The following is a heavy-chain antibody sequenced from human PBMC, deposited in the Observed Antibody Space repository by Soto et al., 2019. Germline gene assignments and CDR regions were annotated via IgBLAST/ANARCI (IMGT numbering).Heavy chain of an antibody. Sequence: ASVKVSCKASGYTFTGYYMHWVRQAPGQGLEWMGWINPNSGGTNYAQKFQGRVTMTRDTSISTAYMELSRLRSDDTAVYYCARGPRIVLMVYAIFHYWGQGTLVTVSS. CDR3: ARGPRIVLMVYAIFHY. CDR2: INPNSGGT. J-gene: IGHJ4*02. CDR1: GYTFTGYY. V-gene: IGHV1-2*02. D-gene: IGHD2-8*01.